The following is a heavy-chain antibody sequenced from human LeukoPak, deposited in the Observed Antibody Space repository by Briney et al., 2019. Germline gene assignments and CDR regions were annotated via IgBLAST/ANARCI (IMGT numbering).Heavy chain of an antibody. J-gene: IGHJ4*02. V-gene: IGHV3-7*01. CDR2: INQDGSEK. CDR3: ARDHTAAGIIFDY. CDR1: GFTFSNHA. Sequence: GGSLRLSCAASGFTFSNHAMSWVRQAPGKGLEWVANINQDGSEKYYVDSVKGRFIISRDNAKNSLHLQMNSLRAEDTAVYYCARDHTAAGIIFDYWGQGTLVTVSS. D-gene: IGHD5-18*01.